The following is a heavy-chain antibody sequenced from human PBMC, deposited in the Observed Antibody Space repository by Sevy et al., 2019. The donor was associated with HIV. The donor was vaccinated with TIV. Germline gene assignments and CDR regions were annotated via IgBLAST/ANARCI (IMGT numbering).Heavy chain of an antibody. V-gene: IGHV3-53*01. D-gene: IGHD3-22*01. J-gene: IGHJ3*02. CDR2: IYADSNT. CDR1: GFTVTSNY. Sequence: QLGGSLRLSCAASGFTVTSNYMSWVRQAPGKGLEWVSVIYADSNTYYADSVKGRFTVSRDSSKNTLYLQMNSLRAEDTAVYYCARGQSTMIVAGGAFDIWGQGTMVTVSS. CDR3: ARGQSTMIVAGGAFDI.